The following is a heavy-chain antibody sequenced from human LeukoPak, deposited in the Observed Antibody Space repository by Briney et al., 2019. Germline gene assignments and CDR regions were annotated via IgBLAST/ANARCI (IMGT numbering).Heavy chain of an antibody. CDR1: GFTFSSYA. V-gene: IGHV3-30*14. D-gene: IGHD2-21*02. CDR3: ARDRLLYLDY. J-gene: IGHJ4*02. Sequence: GRSLRLSCAVSGFTFSSYAMHWVRQAPGKGLEWVSVISYDGSNKYYADSVKGRFTISRDNSKNTLYLQMNSLRVEDTAVYFCARDRLLYLDYWGQGTLVTVSS. CDR2: ISYDGSNK.